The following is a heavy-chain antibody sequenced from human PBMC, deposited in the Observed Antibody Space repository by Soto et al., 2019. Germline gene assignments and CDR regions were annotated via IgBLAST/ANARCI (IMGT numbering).Heavy chain of an antibody. J-gene: IGHJ6*03. Sequence: GASVKVSCKASGYTFTSYDINWVRQATGQGLEWMGWMNPNSGNTGYAQKFQGRVTMTRNTSISTAYMELSSLRSEDTAVYYCARAQLLEYCSGGSCTYYYYYYYMDVWGKGTTVTVSS. CDR3: ARAQLLEYCSGGSCTYYYYYYYMDV. D-gene: IGHD2-15*01. V-gene: IGHV1-8*01. CDR2: MNPNSGNT. CDR1: GYTFTSYD.